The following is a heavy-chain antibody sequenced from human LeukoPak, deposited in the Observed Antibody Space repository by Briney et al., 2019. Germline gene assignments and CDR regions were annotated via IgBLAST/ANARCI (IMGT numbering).Heavy chain of an antibody. CDR3: AKEDGGHSQVDY. CDR2: ISIDGSGK. CDR1: GFTFSSYA. Sequence: GGSLRLSCAASGFTFSSYAMHWVRQTPGKGLEWVAVISIDGSGKFYVDSVKGRFTISRDNSKSTVYLQMSSLTPEDTAVYYCAKEDGGHSQVDYWGQGTLVTVSS. J-gene: IGHJ4*02. V-gene: IGHV3-30*18. D-gene: IGHD4-23*01.